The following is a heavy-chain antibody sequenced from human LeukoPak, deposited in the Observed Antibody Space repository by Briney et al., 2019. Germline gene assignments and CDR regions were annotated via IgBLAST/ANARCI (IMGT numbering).Heavy chain of an antibody. CDR2: ITSSGSHI. V-gene: IGHV3-21*01. D-gene: IGHD1-1*01. CDR3: ARLGLEVGGPNWFDP. Sequence: GGSLRLSCAASDFAFSSYCMNWLRQPPGKGLEWGSSITSSGSHIHYADSVKGRFTISRDNAKNSLYLQMNSLRVEDTAVYYCARLGLEVGGPNWFDPWGQGTLVTVSS. J-gene: IGHJ5*02. CDR1: DFAFSSYC.